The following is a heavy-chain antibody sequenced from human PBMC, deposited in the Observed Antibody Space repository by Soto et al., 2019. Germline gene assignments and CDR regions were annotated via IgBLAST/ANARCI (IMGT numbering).Heavy chain of an antibody. D-gene: IGHD2-15*01. CDR1: GYTFTSYA. CDR3: ARDRAVGDYYYGMDV. Sequence: SCKASGYTFTSYAMHWVRQAPGKGLEWVAVISYDGSNKYYADSVKGRFTISRDNSKNTLYLQMNSLRAEDTAVYYCARDRAVGDYYYGMDVWGQGTTVTVSS. V-gene: IGHV3-30-3*01. CDR2: ISYDGSNK. J-gene: IGHJ6*02.